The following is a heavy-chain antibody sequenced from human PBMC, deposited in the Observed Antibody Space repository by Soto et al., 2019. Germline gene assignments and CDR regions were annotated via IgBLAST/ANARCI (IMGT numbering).Heavy chain of an antibody. D-gene: IGHD2-15*01. V-gene: IGHV3-23*01. J-gene: IGHJ6*02. CDR3: AKCRERYCSGGSCYWNYGMDV. CDR1: GFTFSSYA. CDR2: ISGSGGST. Sequence: GGSLRLSCAASGFTFSSYAMSWVRQAPGKGLEWVSAISGSGGSTYYADSVKGRFTISRDNSKNTLYLQMNSLRAEDTAVYYCAKCRERYCSGGSCYWNYGMDVWGQGTTVTVSS.